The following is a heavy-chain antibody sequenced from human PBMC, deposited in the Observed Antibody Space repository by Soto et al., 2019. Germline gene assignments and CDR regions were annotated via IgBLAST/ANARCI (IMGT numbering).Heavy chain of an antibody. V-gene: IGHV4-31*02. J-gene: IGHJ4*02. D-gene: IGHD6-13*01. Sequence: SETLSLTCTVSGGPFSRGGYYWSWIRQHPGKGLECIGYIFYTGSTYYNPTLKSRVTMSVDTSKRQFSLNLSSLTAADTAVYYGARVYSVNYLDYFDYWGQGALVTVS. CDR3: ARVYSVNYLDYFDY. CDR2: IFYTGST. CDR1: GGPFSRGGYY.